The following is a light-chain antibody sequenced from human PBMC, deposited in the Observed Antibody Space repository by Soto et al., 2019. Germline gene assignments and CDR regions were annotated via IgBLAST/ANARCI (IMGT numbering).Light chain of an antibody. CDR2: DAS. J-gene: IGKJ5*01. CDR3: QQYDNLIP. CDR1: QDISNY. V-gene: IGKV1-33*01. Sequence: DTQMTQSPSSLSASVGDRVTITCQASQDISNYLNWYQQKPGKAPKLLIYDASNLETGVPSRFSGSGSGTDFTFTISSLQPEDIATYYCQQYDNLIPFGQGTRLEIK.